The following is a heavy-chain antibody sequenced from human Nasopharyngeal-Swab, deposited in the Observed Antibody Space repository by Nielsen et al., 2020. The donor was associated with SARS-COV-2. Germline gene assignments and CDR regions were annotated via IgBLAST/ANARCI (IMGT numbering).Heavy chain of an antibody. J-gene: IGHJ5*02. CDR3: ARQCVPVVGPCNWLNP. D-gene: IGHD6-19*01. CDR2: IFHSGNT. CDR1: GGSIIRDIHY. Sequence: SETLSLTCTVSGGSIIRDIHYWGWIRQPPGKGLEWIGTIFHSGNTYYNPSLKGRITISVDTSKNQFSLELTSVTAADTAVYYCARQCVPVVGPCNWLNPWGQGTLVTVYS. V-gene: IGHV4-39*01.